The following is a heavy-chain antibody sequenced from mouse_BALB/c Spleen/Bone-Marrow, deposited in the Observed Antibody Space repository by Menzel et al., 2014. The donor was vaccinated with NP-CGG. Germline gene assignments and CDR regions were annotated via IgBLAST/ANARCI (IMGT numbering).Heavy chain of an antibody. CDR2: ISYSGST. CDR1: GYSITSDYA. J-gene: IGHJ2*01. CDR3: AIIYYYDSLYCFDY. D-gene: IGHD1-1*01. Sequence: EVQLVESGPGLVKPSQSLSLTCTVTGYSITSDYAWNWIRQFPGNKLEWMGYISYSGSTSYNPSLKSRISITRDTSKNQSFLQLNSVTTEDSATYYCAIIYYYDSLYCFDYWGQGATLTVSS. V-gene: IGHV3-2*02.